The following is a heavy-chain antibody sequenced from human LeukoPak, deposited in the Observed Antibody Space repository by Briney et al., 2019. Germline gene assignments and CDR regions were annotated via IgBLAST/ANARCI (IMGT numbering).Heavy chain of an antibody. CDR3: ASSDILTGYPTYYYYYMDV. V-gene: IGHV4-59*01. CDR1: GGSISSYY. CDR2: IYYSGST. D-gene: IGHD3-9*01. J-gene: IGHJ6*03. Sequence: TSETLSLTCTVSGGSISSYYWSWIRQPPGKGLEWIGYIYYSGSTNYNPSLKSRVTISVDTSKNQFSLKLSSVTAADTAVYYCASSDILTGYPTYYYYYMDVWGKGTTVTVSS.